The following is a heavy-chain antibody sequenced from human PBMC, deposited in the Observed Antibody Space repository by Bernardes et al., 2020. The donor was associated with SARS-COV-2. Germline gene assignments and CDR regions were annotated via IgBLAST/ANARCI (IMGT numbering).Heavy chain of an antibody. CDR1: GGSFSGYY. Sequence: SETLSLTCAVYGGSFSGYYWSWIRQPPGKGLEWIGEINHSGSTNYNPSLKSRVTISVDTSKNQFSLKLSSVTAADTAVYYCARVGSEGYYFDYWGQGTLVTVSS. D-gene: IGHD2-15*01. J-gene: IGHJ4*02. CDR3: ARVGSEGYYFDY. V-gene: IGHV4-34*01. CDR2: INHSGST.